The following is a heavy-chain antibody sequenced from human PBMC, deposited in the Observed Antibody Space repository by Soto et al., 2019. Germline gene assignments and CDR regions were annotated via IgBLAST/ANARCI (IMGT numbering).Heavy chain of an antibody. D-gene: IGHD3-16*01. J-gene: IGHJ4*02. V-gene: IGHV3-33*01. CDR3: ARDLSFGSLDFDY. CDR1: GFTFSSYG. CDR2: FWADGRSN. Sequence: GVSLRLSCAASGFTFSSYGMHWVRQAPGKGLEWVADFWADGRSNYYADSVKGRFTISRDNSKNTVFLQMNSLRAEDTAVYYCARDLSFGSLDFDYWGRGTLVTVSS.